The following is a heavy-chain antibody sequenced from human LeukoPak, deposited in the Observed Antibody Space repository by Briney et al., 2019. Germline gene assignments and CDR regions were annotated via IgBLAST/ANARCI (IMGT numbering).Heavy chain of an antibody. CDR3: AKDRYSSSWYFDY. D-gene: IGHD6-13*01. Sequence: LTGGSLRLSCAASGFTFSSYGMPWVPQAPGKGLEWVAVISYDGSNKYYADSVKGRFTISRDNSKNTLYLQMNSLRAEDTAVYYCAKDRYSSSWYFDYWGQGTLVTVSS. V-gene: IGHV3-30*18. CDR2: ISYDGSNK. J-gene: IGHJ4*02. CDR1: GFTFSSYG.